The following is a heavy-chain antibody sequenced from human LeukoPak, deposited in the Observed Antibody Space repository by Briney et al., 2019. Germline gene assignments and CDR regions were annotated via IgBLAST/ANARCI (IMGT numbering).Heavy chain of an antibody. CDR2: IYYDEST. V-gene: IGHV4-39*07. J-gene: IGHJ3*02. Sequence: SETLSLTCIVSGGSINSRSYYWGWIRQAPGKGLEWIGSIYYDESTYYNPSLKSRVTISIDTSKQQFSLKLKSVTAADTAMYYCARDRYNPLTWVGNSLDMWGQGTVVIVSS. CDR3: ARDRYNPLTWVGNSLDM. CDR1: GGSINSRSYY. D-gene: IGHD2/OR15-2a*01.